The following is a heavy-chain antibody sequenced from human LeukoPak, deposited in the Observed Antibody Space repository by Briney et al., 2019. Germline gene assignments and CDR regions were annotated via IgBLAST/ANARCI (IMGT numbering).Heavy chain of an antibody. V-gene: IGHV3-20*04. J-gene: IGHJ5*02. D-gene: IGHD4-17*01. CDR1: GFTSAEHG. Sequence: PGASLRLSRARSGFTSAEHGMGWVRQVPGKGLGWVSGITWNGGSTGYGDSVKGRFTISRDNANNSLYLEMNSLRAEDTALYYCVRSRFLDYGDYSWFDPWGQGTLVTVSS. CDR3: VRSRFLDYGDYSWFDP. CDR2: ITWNGGST.